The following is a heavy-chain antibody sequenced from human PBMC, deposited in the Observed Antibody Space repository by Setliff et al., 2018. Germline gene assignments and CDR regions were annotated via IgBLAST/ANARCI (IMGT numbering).Heavy chain of an antibody. CDR3: ATFRGYTYGYDY. J-gene: IGHJ4*02. D-gene: IGHD5-18*01. Sequence: ASVKVSCKASGYTFTSYDINWVRQATGQGLEWMGWMNPNSGNTGYAQKFQGRVTMTRNTSISTAYMELSSLRSEDTAVYYCATFRGYTYGYDYWGQGTLVTVSS. V-gene: IGHV1-8*01. CDR1: GYTFTSYD. CDR2: MNPNSGNT.